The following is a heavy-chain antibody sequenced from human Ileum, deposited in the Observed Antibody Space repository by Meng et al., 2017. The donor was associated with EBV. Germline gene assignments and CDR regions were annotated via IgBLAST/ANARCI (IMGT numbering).Heavy chain of an antibody. V-gene: IGHV4-61*03. CDR2: IYDTGST. CDR1: GGSGTSGSYY. Sequence: QQQRQESGPGLGKASATLAPSCTVSGGSGTSGSYYWSWVRQPPGEGLEWIVYIYDTGSTNYNPSLRGRVTIAVDTSKNHIYLNLTSVTAADASVYYCAKGTAATFAWGQGTLVTVSS. J-gene: IGHJ5*02. CDR3: AKGTAATFA. D-gene: IGHD1-1*01.